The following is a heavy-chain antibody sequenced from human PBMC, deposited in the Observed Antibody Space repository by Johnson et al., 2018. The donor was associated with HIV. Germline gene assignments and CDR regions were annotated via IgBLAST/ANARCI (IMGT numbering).Heavy chain of an antibody. J-gene: IGHJ3*02. V-gene: IGHV3-30*03. CDR2: ISSDASAK. CDR1: GFTFSSYG. D-gene: IGHD3-22*01. Sequence: QVQLVESGGGVVQPGRSLRLSCAASGFTFSSYGMHWVRQAPGKGLEWVAVISSDASAKYYADSVKGRFTVSRDNSKQTLYLDMNSLRAEDTAVYFCAREDYHYDGSDHVLGAFDIWGQGTMVTVSS. CDR3: AREDYHYDGSDHVLGAFDI.